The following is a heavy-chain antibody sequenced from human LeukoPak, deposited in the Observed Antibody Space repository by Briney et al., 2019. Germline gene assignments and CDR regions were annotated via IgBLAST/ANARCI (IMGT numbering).Heavy chain of an antibody. D-gene: IGHD2-15*01. CDR3: ARDVRYCSGGSCSS. V-gene: IGHV3-53*01. CDR2: IYNSGGT. J-gene: IGHJ4*02. CDR1: GFTVSSNY. Sequence: GGSLRLSCAASGFTVSSNYMSWVRQAPGKGLEWVSVIYNSGGTYYADSVKGRFTISRDNSKNTLYLQMNSLRVEDTAVYYCARDVRYCSGGSCSSWGPGTLVTVSS.